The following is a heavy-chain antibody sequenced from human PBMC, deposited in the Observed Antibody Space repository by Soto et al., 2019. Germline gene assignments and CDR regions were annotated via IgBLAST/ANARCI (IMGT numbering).Heavy chain of an antibody. CDR1: GYTFIDYD. D-gene: IGHD2-2*01. Sequence: ASVKVSCKASGYTFIDYDINWVRQAPGQGLEWMGWVSPNSGNTVYAQKFQDRVTMTRDTSISTAYMELNNLRFEDTAMYYCARGSFYSETSTWFAFWGQGNPVTVSS. CDR2: VSPNSGNT. CDR3: ARGSFYSETSTWFAF. J-gene: IGHJ5*01. V-gene: IGHV1-8*01.